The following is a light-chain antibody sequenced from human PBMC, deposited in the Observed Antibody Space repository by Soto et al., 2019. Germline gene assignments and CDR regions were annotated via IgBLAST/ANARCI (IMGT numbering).Light chain of an antibody. CDR1: QSVSSN. Sequence: EVVLTQSPGTLSLSPGGRGTLSCRASQSVSSNLAWYQQKPGQAPRLLIYGASTRATGIPARFSGSGSGTEFTLTISSLQSEDFAVYYCQQYNNWPPITFGQGTRLEIK. CDR3: QQYNNWPPIT. J-gene: IGKJ5*01. CDR2: GAS. V-gene: IGKV3-15*01.